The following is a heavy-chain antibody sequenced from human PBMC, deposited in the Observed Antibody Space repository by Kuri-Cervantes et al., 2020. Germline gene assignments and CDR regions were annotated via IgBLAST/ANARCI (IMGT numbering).Heavy chain of an antibody. J-gene: IGHJ4*02. CDR3: ARADYFDF. Sequence: ASVKVSCKASGYIFSSYGITWVRQAPGQGLEWMGWISTYSTDTVYARKFQGRVTISKDTSTSTVYMELRSLQSDDTAVYYCARADYFDFWGQGTLVTVSS. V-gene: IGHV1-18*01. CDR1: GYIFSSYG. CDR2: ISTYSTDT.